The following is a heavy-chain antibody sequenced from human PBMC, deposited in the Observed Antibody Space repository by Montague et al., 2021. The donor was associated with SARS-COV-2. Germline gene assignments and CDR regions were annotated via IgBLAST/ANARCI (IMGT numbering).Heavy chain of an antibody. V-gene: IGHV4-31*02. D-gene: IGHD3-3*01. Sequence: IYYSGSTYYNPSLKSRVTISVDTSKNQFSLKLSSVTAADTAVYYCARCSAPSITLFGVSNTYLYFDLLDHGTLVTVSS. CDR3: ARCSAPSITLFGVSNTYLYFDL. J-gene: IGHJ2*01. CDR2: IYYSGST.